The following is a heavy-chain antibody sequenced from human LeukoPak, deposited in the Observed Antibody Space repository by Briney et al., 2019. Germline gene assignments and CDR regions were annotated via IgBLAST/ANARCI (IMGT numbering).Heavy chain of an antibody. J-gene: IGHJ4*02. CDR1: GYTFTSYY. Sequence: GASVKVSCKASGYTFTSYYMHWVRQAPGQGPEWMGIINPSGGSTSYAQKFQGRVTMTRDTSTSTVYMELSSLRSEDTAVYYRARSSLAYCGGDCYGFDYWGQGTLVTVSS. D-gene: IGHD2-21*02. V-gene: IGHV1-46*01. CDR3: ARSSLAYCGGDCYGFDY. CDR2: INPSGGST.